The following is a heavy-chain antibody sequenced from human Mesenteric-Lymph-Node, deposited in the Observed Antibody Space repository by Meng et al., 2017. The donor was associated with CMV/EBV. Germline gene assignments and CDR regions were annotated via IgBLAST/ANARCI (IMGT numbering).Heavy chain of an antibody. CDR2: ISYRGST. D-gene: IGHD3-16*01. J-gene: IGHJ4*02. CDR3: ARGEEGLGGLDY. V-gene: IGHV4-61*01. CDR1: GVSVSSDTLY. Sequence: SETLSLTCTVSGVSVSSDTLYWSWIRQPPGKGLEWFGFISYRGSTKYNPSLESRVTMSRDTYKNQLSLRVASLTAADTAVYYCARGEEGLGGLDYWGQGTPVTVSS.